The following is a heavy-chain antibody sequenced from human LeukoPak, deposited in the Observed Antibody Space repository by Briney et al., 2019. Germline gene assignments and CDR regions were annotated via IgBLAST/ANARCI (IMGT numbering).Heavy chain of an antibody. Sequence: GESPKISCAASGFTFSGSAMHWVRQASGKGLEWVGRIRSKANSYATAYAASVKGRFTISRDDSKNTAYLQMNSLKTEDTAVYYCTSRIVVVPAATDYWGQGTLVTVSS. CDR3: TSRIVVVPAATDY. CDR1: GFTFSGSA. D-gene: IGHD2-2*01. CDR2: IRSKANSYAT. V-gene: IGHV3-73*01. J-gene: IGHJ4*02.